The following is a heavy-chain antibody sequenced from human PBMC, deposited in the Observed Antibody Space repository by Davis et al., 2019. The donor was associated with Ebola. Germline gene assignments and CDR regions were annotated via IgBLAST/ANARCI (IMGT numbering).Heavy chain of an antibody. CDR3: ARYDYVWGSYP. CDR2: ISSNGGST. Sequence: GGSLRLSCAASGFTFSSYAMHWVRQAPGKGLEYVSAISSNGGSTYYANSVKGRFTISRDNSKNTLYLQMGSLRAEDMAVYYCARYDYVWGSYPWGQGTLVTVSS. D-gene: IGHD3-16*02. J-gene: IGHJ4*02. V-gene: IGHV3-64*01. CDR1: GFTFSSYA.